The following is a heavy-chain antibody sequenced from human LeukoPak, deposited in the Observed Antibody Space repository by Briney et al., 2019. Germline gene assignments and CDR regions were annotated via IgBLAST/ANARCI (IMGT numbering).Heavy chain of an antibody. J-gene: IGHJ4*02. D-gene: IGHD2-2*01. CDR3: AKGRGQLNY. CDR2: ISGSGGSA. Sequence: GGSLRLSCAASGFTFSSYAMSWVRQAPGKGLEWVSAISGSGGSAYYADSVKGRFTISRDNSKNTLYLQMNRLRAEDRAVYYCAKGRGQLNYWGQGTLVTVSS. CDR1: GFTFSSYA. V-gene: IGHV3-23*01.